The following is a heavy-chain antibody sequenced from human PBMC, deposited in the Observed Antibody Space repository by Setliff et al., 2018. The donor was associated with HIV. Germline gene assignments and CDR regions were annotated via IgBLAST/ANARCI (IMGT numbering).Heavy chain of an antibody. J-gene: IGHJ3*02. Sequence: ASVKVSCKASGYTFSSYGISWVRQAPGQGVEWMGCISAYNGNTNYAQKLQGSVTMTTDTSTSTAYMELSSLRSDDTAVYYCATGNYNFWSGYYDSRFPNPIDAFDIWGQGTMVTASS. CDR2: ISAYNGNT. CDR1: GYTFSSYG. V-gene: IGHV1-18*01. CDR3: ATGNYNFWSGYYDSRFPNPIDAFDI. D-gene: IGHD3-3*01.